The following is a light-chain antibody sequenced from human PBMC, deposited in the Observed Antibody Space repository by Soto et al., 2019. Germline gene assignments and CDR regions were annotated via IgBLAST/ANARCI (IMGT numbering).Light chain of an antibody. Sequence: AIQMNQYPSSLSASVGDSVTIACRASQGIRNDLSWYQQKPGKAPKLLIYAAASLQSGVPSRFSGSGSGTDFTLTSSSLQPEDFATYYCQQANSFPLTFGGGTKVDIK. CDR3: QQANSFPLT. V-gene: IGKV1-6*01. CDR1: QGIRND. CDR2: AAA. J-gene: IGKJ4*01.